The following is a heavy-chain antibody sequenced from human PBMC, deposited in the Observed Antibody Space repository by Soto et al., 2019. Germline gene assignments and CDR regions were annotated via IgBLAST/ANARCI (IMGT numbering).Heavy chain of an antibody. CDR1: GGSISSYY. V-gene: IGHV4-59*12. J-gene: IGHJ5*02. CDR3: ASVGRYYDFWSGSPWFDP. D-gene: IGHD3-3*01. Sequence: PSETLSLTCTVSGGSISSYYWSWIRQPPGKGLEWIGYIYYSGSTNYNPSLKSRVTISVDTSKNQFSLKLSSVTAADTAVYYCASVGRYYDFWSGSPWFDPWGQGTLVTVSS. CDR2: IYYSGST.